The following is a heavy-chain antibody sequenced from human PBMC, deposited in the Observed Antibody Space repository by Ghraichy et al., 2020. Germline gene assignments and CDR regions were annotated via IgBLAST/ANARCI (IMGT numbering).Heavy chain of an antibody. CDR2: ITASSRTT. CDR1: GFSFSSHS. V-gene: IGHV3-48*02. D-gene: IGHD4-23*01. CDR3: AGGATVVRFFYFNGMDV. J-gene: IGHJ6*02. Sequence: GGSLRLSCVGSGFSFSSHSMNWVRQSPGKGLEWVSYITASSRTTSYADSVRGRFTISRDNAQNSLYLQMNSLRDEDTAVYYCAGGATVVRFFYFNGMDVWGQGTPVTVSS.